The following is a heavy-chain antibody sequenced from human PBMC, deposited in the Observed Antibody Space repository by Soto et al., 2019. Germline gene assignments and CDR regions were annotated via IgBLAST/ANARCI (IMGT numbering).Heavy chain of an antibody. D-gene: IGHD3-22*01. J-gene: IGHJ4*02. CDR3: ARDPDKMIVVAIFEY. Sequence: SLRISCEASRFTFSSYGMHGVRQTPFNGLEWVAVIWYDGSNKYYADSVKGRFTISRDNSKNTLYLQMNSLRAEDTAVYYCARDPDKMIVVAIFEYWGQGTLVTVSS. V-gene: IGHV3-33*01. CDR1: RFTFSSYG. CDR2: IWYDGSNK.